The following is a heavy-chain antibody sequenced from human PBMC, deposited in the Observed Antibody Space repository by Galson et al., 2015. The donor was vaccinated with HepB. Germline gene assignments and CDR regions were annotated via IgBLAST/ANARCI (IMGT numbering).Heavy chain of an antibody. V-gene: IGHV3-23*01. CDR3: AREGGDYDSSGYSPSFDY. CDR1: GFTFSNYA. CDR2: ISGAASTT. J-gene: IGHJ4*02. Sequence: SLRLSCAASGFTFSNYAMSWVRQAPGKGLEWVAGISGAASTTYYADPVKGRFTISRDNSKNTLSLQMNSLRAEDTAVYYCAREGGDYDSSGYSPSFDYWGQGTLVTVSS. D-gene: IGHD3-22*01.